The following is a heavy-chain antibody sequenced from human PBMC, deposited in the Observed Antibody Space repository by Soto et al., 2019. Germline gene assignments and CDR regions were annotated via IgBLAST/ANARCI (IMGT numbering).Heavy chain of an antibody. D-gene: IGHD3-22*01. Sequence: ASVKVSCKASGYTFTSYGISWVRQAPGQGLEWMGWISAYNGNTNYAQKLQGRVTMTTDTSTSTAYMELRSLRSDDTAVYYCARTYYYDSSGYYYVSENDYWGQGTLVTVS. CDR3: ARTYYYDSSGYYYVSENDY. J-gene: IGHJ4*02. CDR1: GYTFTSYG. CDR2: ISAYNGNT. V-gene: IGHV1-18*01.